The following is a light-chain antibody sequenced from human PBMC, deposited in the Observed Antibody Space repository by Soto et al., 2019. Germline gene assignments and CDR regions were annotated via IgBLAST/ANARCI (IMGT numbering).Light chain of an antibody. V-gene: IGLV4-69*01. Sequence: QLVLTQSPSASASLGASVKLTCTLSSGHSNYAIAWHQQQSEKGPRYLMKLNSDGSHSKGDGLPDRFSGSSSGAERYLTISSLQSEDEADYYCQNWGSGIVVFGGGTKLTVL. CDR2: LNSDGSH. J-gene: IGLJ2*01. CDR3: QNWGSGIVV. CDR1: SGHSNYA.